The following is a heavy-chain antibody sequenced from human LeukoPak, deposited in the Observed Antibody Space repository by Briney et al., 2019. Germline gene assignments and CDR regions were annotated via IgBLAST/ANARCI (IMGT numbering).Heavy chain of an antibody. J-gene: IGHJ5*02. CDR2: IRPSGGST. D-gene: IGHD2-21*02. CDR1: AYTLTSDN. Sequence: ASVKVSCKASAYTLTSDNIHWVRQAPGQGLEWMGLIRPSGGSTIYAQKFQGRATMTTDTSTSTVYMELSSLRSEDTAMYYCASSMGVSGGDCYHHWGQGTLVTVSS. CDR3: ASSMGVSGGDCYHH. V-gene: IGHV1-46*01.